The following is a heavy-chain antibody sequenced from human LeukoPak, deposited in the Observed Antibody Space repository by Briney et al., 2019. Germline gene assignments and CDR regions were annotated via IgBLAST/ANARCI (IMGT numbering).Heavy chain of an antibody. J-gene: IGHJ4*02. D-gene: IGHD4-17*01. V-gene: IGHV3-23*01. CDR2: LSGSGGST. Sequence: GGSLRLSCAASGFTFSSSAMRWVRQAPGEGLEWVSALSGSGGSTYYADSVKGRFTISRDNSKNTLYLQMNSLRAEDTAVYYCAKDLRADYGDYRFFDYWGQGTLVTVSS. CDR1: GFTFSSSA. CDR3: AKDLRADYGDYRFFDY.